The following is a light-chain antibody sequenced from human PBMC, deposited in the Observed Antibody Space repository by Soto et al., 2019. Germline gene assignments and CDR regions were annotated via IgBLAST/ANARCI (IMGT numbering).Light chain of an antibody. CDR2: PAS. CDR3: QQYNSHWT. J-gene: IGKJ1*01. Sequence: DLQMTQSPSTLSASVGDRVTIPCRASQSISSWLAWYQQKPGKAPKLLIYPASSLESGVPSRFSGRGAGTKGTPTSSSLQPDDVATYYRQQYNSHWTFGQGTKVEIK. CDR1: QSISSW. V-gene: IGKV1-5*03.